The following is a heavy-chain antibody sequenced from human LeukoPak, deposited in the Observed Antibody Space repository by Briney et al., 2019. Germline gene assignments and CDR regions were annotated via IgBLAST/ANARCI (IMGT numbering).Heavy chain of an antibody. CDR1: GFTFSNYW. D-gene: IGHD1-26*01. Sequence: AGSLRLSCAVSGFTFSNYWMSWVRQAPGKGREWVAYIKQEGSEKYYVDCVKGRFTISRNNAKNLLYLQMSTLRAEDKAVYYCAREGSYRNWFDPWGQGTLVTVSS. CDR3: AREGSYRNWFDP. CDR2: IKQEGSEK. V-gene: IGHV3-7*05. J-gene: IGHJ5*02.